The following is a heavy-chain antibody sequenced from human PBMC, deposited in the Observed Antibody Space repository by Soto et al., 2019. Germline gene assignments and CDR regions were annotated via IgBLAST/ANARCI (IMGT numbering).Heavy chain of an antibody. Sequence: SVKVSCKASGGTFSSYAISWVRQAPGQGLEWMGGIIPIFGTANYAQKFQGRVTITADESTSTAYMELSSLRSEDTAVYYCARSVAAAAPSDAFDIWGQGTMVTVAS. CDR1: GGTFSSYA. V-gene: IGHV1-69*13. CDR3: ARSVAAAAPSDAFDI. J-gene: IGHJ3*02. D-gene: IGHD6-13*01. CDR2: IIPIFGTA.